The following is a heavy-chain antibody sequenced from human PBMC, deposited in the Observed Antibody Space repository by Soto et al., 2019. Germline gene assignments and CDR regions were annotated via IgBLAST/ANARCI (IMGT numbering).Heavy chain of an antibody. CDR1: GGTFSSYA. D-gene: IGHD3-22*01. Sequence: SVKVSCKASGGTFSSYAIGWVRHAPGQGLEWRGGIIPIFATANYAQKFQGRVTITADKSASTAYMELSSLRSEDTAVYYCARWTYYDSRGYSDAFDIWG. J-gene: IGHJ3*02. CDR3: ARWTYYDSRGYSDAFDI. V-gene: IGHV1-69*06. CDR2: IIPIFATA.